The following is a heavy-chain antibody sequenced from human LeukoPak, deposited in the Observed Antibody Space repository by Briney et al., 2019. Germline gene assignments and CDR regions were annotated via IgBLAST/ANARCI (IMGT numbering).Heavy chain of an antibody. CDR1: GFTFSSYG. CDR3: ARAFLTGNWFDP. Sequence: GRSLRLSCAASGFTFSSYGMHWVRQAPGKGLEWVAVISYDGSNKYYADSVKGRFTISRDNSKNTLYLQMNSLRAEDTAVYYCARAFLTGNWFDPWGQGTLVTVSS. V-gene: IGHV3-30*03. D-gene: IGHD7-27*01. CDR2: ISYDGSNK. J-gene: IGHJ5*02.